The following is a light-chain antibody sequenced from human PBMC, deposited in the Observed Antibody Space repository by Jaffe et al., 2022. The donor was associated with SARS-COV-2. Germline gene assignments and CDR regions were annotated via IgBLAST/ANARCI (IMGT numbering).Light chain of an antibody. J-gene: IGLJ3*02. CDR2: LEGSGSY. Sequence: QPVLTQSSSASASLGSSVKLTCTLSSGHSSYIIAWHQQQPGKAPRYLMKLEGSGSYNKGSGVPDRFSGSSSGADRYLTISNLQSEDEADYYCETWDPRGVFGGGTKLTVL. CDR1: SGHSSYI. CDR3: ETWDPRGV. V-gene: IGLV4-60*03.